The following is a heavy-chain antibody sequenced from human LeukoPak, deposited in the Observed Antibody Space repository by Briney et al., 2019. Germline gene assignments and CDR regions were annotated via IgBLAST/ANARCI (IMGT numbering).Heavy chain of an antibody. V-gene: IGHV4-34*01. CDR2: INHSGST. CDR1: GGSFSGYY. Sequence: KSSETLSLTCAVYGGSFSGYYWSWIRQPPGKGLEWIGEINHSGSTNYNPSLKSRVTISVDTSKNQFSLKLSSVTAADTAVYYCARAYSKLDYWGQGTLVTVSS. CDR3: ARAYSKLDY. D-gene: IGHD4-11*01. J-gene: IGHJ4*02.